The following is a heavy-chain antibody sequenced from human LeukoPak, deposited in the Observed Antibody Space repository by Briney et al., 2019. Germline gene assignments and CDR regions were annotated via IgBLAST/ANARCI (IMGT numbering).Heavy chain of an antibody. CDR1: GGSINTDNYY. CDR2: IYYSGSK. J-gene: IGHJ5*01. CDR3: ARGLIVVVVAATSQWFDP. V-gene: IGHV4-39*07. Sequence: SETLSLTCSVSGGSINTDNYYWGWVRQPSGKALEWIGSIYYSGSKWYNPSLKSRFTISLDTSRNQFSLKLSSVTAADTAVYYCARGLIVVVVAATSQWFDPWGQGTTVTASS. D-gene: IGHD2-15*01.